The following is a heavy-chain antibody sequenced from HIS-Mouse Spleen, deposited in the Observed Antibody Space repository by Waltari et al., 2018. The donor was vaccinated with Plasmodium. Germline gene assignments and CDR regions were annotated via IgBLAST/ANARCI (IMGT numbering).Heavy chain of an antibody. CDR1: GFTFSSYA. V-gene: IGHV3-30-3*01. CDR2: ISYDGSNK. D-gene: IGHD3-16*01. CDR3: ARERGSRNYYYYYGMDV. J-gene: IGHJ6*02. Sequence: QVQLVESGGGVVQPGRSLRLSCAASGFTFSSYAMHWFRQAPGKGLEWVAVISYDGSNKYYADSVKGRFNISRDNSKNTLYLQMNSLRAEDTAVYYCARERGSRNYYYYYGMDVWGQGTTVTVSS.